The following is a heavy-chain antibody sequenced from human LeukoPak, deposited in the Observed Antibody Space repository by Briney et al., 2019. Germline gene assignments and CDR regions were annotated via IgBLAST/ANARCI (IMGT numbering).Heavy chain of an antibody. V-gene: IGHV3-66*01. CDR2: IDSGGST. Sequence: GGSLRLSCAASGITVSSHYMTWVRQAPGKGLEWVSVIDSGGSTNSADSVKGRFSVSRDNSKNTLYRQMNSLRVEDTAVYYCARTYGDYDYYYGMDVWGQGTTVTVPS. D-gene: IGHD4-17*01. CDR3: ARTYGDYDYYYGMDV. CDR1: GITVSSHY. J-gene: IGHJ6*01.